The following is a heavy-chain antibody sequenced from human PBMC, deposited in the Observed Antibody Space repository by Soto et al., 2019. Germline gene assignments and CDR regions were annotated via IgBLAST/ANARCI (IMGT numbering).Heavy chain of an antibody. V-gene: IGHV3-23*01. CDR2: ISGSGGST. Sequence: PGGSLRLSCAASGFTFSSYAMSWVRQAPGKGLEWVSAISGSGGSTYYADTVKGRFTISRDNSKNTLYLQMNSLRAEDTAVYYCAKAHYYEKPYGMDVWGQGTTVTVSS. CDR3: AKAHYYEKPYGMDV. CDR1: GFTFSSYA. J-gene: IGHJ6*02. D-gene: IGHD3-22*01.